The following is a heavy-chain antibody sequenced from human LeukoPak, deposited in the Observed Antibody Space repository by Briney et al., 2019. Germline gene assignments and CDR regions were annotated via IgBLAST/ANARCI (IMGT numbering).Heavy chain of an antibody. CDR1: GGSISSYY. CDR2: IYTSGST. CDR3: ARQMWDDFWSGHTGGMDV. Sequence: SETLSLACTLSGGSISSYYWSWIRQPAGKGLEWIGRIYTSGSTNYNPSLKSRVTMSVDTSKNQFSLKLSSVTAADTAVYYCARQMWDDFWSGHTGGMDVWGQGTTVTVSS. V-gene: IGHV4-4*07. D-gene: IGHD3-3*01. J-gene: IGHJ6*02.